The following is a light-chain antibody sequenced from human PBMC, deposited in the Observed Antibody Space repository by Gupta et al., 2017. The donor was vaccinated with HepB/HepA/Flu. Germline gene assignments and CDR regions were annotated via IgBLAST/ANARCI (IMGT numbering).Light chain of an antibody. Sequence: DIQLTTSPSFLSASVGDRVTITCPASQDINSHLIWYQQKPGKAPKLLIYRASTLQSGVPSRFSGSGSGTEFTLTISSLQPEDVATYYCQKFNTDPRTFGQGTKVEMK. CDR3: QKFNTDPRT. V-gene: IGKV1-9*01. CDR1: QDINSH. J-gene: IGKJ1*01. CDR2: RAS.